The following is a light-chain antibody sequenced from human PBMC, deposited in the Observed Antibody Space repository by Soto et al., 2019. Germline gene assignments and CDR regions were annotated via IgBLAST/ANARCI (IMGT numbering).Light chain of an antibody. CDR2: RAS. CDR1: QIVSNNY. CDR3: QAHGSPPRT. J-gene: IGKJ1*01. Sequence: EIVLTQSPGTLSLSPGERATLSCRASQIVSNNYVAWYQHKPGQAPRLLIYRASTKATGIPDRFSGSGSGTDFILTISRRAPEDFAVYYWQAHGSPPRTFGQGTNVEIK. V-gene: IGKV3-20*01.